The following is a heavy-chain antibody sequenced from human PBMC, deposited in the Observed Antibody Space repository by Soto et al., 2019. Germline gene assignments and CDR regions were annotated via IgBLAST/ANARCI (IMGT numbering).Heavy chain of an antibody. J-gene: IGHJ6*02. CDR1: GFTFSDYY. CDR3: ARDFEPKVRGYSGYDSHKDIVVVVAATPTFYGMDV. CDR2: ISSSSSYT. Sequence: PGGSLRLSCAASGFTFSDYYMSWIRQAPGKGLEWVSYISSSSSYTNYADSVKGRFTISRDNAKNSLYLQMNSLRAEDTAVYYCARDFEPKVRGYSGYDSHKDIVVVVAATPTFYGMDVWGQGTTVTVSS. D-gene: IGHD2-15*01. V-gene: IGHV3-11*06.